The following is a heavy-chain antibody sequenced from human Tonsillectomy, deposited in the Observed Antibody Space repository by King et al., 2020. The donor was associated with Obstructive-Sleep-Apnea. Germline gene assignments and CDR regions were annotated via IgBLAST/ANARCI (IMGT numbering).Heavy chain of an antibody. V-gene: IGHV3-30*04. CDR2: ISYDGSNE. CDR1: GFTFSSYA. D-gene: IGHD1-26*01. CDR3: ARDRPYSGSYYGGEYYFDY. J-gene: IGHJ4*02. Sequence: VQLVESGGGVVQPGRSLRLSCAASGFTFSSYAMHWVRQAPGKGLEWVAVISYDGSNEYYADSVKGRFTISRDNSKNTLYLQMNSLRAEDTAVYYCARDRPYSGSYYGGEYYFDYWVQG.